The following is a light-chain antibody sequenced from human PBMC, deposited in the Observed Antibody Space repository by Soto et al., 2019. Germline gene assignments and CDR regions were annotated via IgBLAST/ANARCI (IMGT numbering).Light chain of an antibody. V-gene: IGKV1-9*01. Sequence: SQWTQSPSSLAASVGDRVTITCRARQGISSYLAWYQQKTGKARKCLIYAASTLQSGVPSRFSGSGSGTDFTLTISSLQPEDCATYDCQQPNSCLLTSCGGTKVDIK. CDR2: AAS. CDR3: QQPNSCLLT. CDR1: QGISSY. J-gene: IGKJ4*01.